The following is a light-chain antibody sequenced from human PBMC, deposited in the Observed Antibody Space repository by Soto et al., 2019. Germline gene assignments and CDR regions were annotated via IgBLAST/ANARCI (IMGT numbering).Light chain of an antibody. J-gene: IGKJ1*01. CDR1: QSVSSS. CDR3: QQYNNWWT. CDR2: GAS. Sequence: EIVMTQSPATLSVSPGERATLSCRASQSVSSSLAWYQQQPGQAPRLLIYGASTRATGIPARFSGSGSGTEFTLTISSLQSEDFAVYYCQQYNNWWTFGQGTKVEVK. V-gene: IGKV3-15*01.